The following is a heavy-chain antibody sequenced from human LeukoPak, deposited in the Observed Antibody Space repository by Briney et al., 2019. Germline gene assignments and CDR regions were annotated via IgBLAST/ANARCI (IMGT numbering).Heavy chain of an antibody. V-gene: IGHV3-48*03. CDR2: ISSSGSSI. Sequence: GGSLRLSRAASGFTFSNYEMNWLRQAPGKGLEWVSYISSSGSSIYYADSVKGRFTISRDNAKNSLYLQMNSLRAEDTAVYYCAELGITMIGGVWGKGTTVTISS. J-gene: IGHJ6*04. D-gene: IGHD3-10*02. CDR3: AELGITMIGGV. CDR1: GFTFSNYE.